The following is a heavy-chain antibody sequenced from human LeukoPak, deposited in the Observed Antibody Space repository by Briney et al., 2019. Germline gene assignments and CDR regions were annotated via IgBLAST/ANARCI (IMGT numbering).Heavy chain of an antibody. Sequence: ASVKVSCKASGGTFSSYAINWVRQATGQGLEWMGWMNPNSGNTGYAQKFQGRVTMTRNTSISTAYMELSSLRSEDTAVYYCARSNVLRYFDWLPLDYWGQGTLVTVSS. CDR1: GGTFSSYA. CDR3: ARSNVLRYFDWLPLDY. CDR2: MNPNSGNT. V-gene: IGHV1-8*02. D-gene: IGHD3-9*01. J-gene: IGHJ4*02.